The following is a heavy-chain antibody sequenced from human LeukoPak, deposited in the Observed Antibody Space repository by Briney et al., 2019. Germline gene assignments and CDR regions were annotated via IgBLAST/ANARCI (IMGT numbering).Heavy chain of an antibody. CDR1: GFTFDDYG. CDR3: ARDIAVAGPRAFDI. V-gene: IGHV3-20*04. CDR2: INWNGGST. D-gene: IGHD6-19*01. J-gene: IGHJ3*02. Sequence: GGSLRLSCAASGFTFDDYGMSWVRQAPGKGLEWVSGINWNGGSTGYADSVKGRFTISRDNAKNSLYLQMNSLRAEDAALYYCARDIAVAGPRAFDIWGQGTMVTVSS.